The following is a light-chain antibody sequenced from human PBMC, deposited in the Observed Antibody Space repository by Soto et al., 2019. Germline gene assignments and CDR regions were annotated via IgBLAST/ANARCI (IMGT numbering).Light chain of an antibody. Sequence: HSVLSQHASMSGSPGPSITIPCTGAISDIGLYNYVSWYQHHPGKAPKLLISEVNVRPSGLSDRFSASKAGNTASLTISGLQPEDEAYYYCSSLSTTSPTIVYGSGTKVTVL. V-gene: IGLV2-14*01. J-gene: IGLJ1*01. CDR1: ISDIGLYNY. CDR2: EVN. CDR3: SSLSTTSPTIV.